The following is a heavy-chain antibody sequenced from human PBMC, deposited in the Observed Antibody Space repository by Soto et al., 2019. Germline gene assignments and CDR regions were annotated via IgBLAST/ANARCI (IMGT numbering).Heavy chain of an antibody. Sequence: PGGSLRLSCAASGFTFSSYAMHWVRQAPGKGLEWVAVISYDGSNKYYADSVKGRFTISRDNSKNTLYLQMNSLRAEDTAVYYCARDPTYCSGGSCYSRNGMDVWGQGTTVTVSS. V-gene: IGHV3-30-3*01. D-gene: IGHD2-15*01. CDR2: ISYDGSNK. CDR1: GFTFSSYA. CDR3: ARDPTYCSGGSCYSRNGMDV. J-gene: IGHJ6*02.